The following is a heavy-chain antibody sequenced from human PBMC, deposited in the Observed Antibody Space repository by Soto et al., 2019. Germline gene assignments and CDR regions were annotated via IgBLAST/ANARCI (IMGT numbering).Heavy chain of an antibody. V-gene: IGHV3-33*01. D-gene: IGHD2-15*01. CDR2: TWYDGSNK. Sequence: GGSLRLSCAASGFTFSSYGMHWVRQAPGKGLEWVAVTWYDGSNKYYADSVKGRFTISRDNSKNTLYLQMNSLRAEDTAVYYCARDGYCSGGSCYSVPVFDYWGQGTLVTVSS. CDR1: GFTFSSYG. CDR3: ARDGYCSGGSCYSVPVFDY. J-gene: IGHJ4*02.